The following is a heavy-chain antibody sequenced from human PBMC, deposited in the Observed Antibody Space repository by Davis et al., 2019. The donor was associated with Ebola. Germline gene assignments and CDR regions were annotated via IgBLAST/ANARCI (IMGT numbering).Heavy chain of an antibody. D-gene: IGHD3-10*01. CDR1: GFDFSNYN. CDR3: ARSSYYAGSGTFYSFDY. Sequence: GESLKISCAASGFDFSNYNINWVRQAPGKGLEWVSYISSTSKTIYYADSAKGRITISRDNAKNSLFLQMSSLRDEDMAVYYCARSSYYAGSGTFYSFDYWGEGTLVTVSS. V-gene: IGHV3-48*02. CDR2: ISSTSKTI. J-gene: IGHJ4*02.